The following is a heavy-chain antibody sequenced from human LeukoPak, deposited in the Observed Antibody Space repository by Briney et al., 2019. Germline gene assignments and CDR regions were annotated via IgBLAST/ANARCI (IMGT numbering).Heavy chain of an antibody. CDR1: GFTFSSYS. CDR3: ARGEGSGSYLGNI. CDR2: ISSSSSYI. Sequence: PGGSLRLSCAASGFTFSSYSMNWVRQAPGKGLEWVSSISSSSSYIYYADSVKGRFTISRDNAKNSLYLQMNSLRAEDTAVYYCARGEGSGSYLGNIWGQGTTVTVSS. D-gene: IGHD3-10*01. J-gene: IGHJ6*02. V-gene: IGHV3-21*01.